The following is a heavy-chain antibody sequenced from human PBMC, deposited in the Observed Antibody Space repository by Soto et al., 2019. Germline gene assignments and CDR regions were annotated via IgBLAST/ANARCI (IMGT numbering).Heavy chain of an antibody. J-gene: IGHJ4*02. CDR2: INPSGDST. CDR3: AKVDVSTAGSFDY. D-gene: IGHD6-13*01. Sequence: GSLRLSCVASGFTFSRHGLSWVRQAPGKGLEWVSTINPSGDSTFYADSVKGRFTISRDNSKNTVYLQMNSLSVGDTAVYLCAKVDVSTAGSFDYWGQGALV. V-gene: IGHV3-23*01. CDR1: GFTFSRHG.